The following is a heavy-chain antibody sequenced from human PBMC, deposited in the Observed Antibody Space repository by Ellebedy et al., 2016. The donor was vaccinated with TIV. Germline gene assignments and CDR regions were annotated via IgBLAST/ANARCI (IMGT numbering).Heavy chain of an antibody. Sequence: GESLKISCEASGYNFTSFWISWVRQQPGKGLEWVGRIDPEDSYVNYSPSFQGHVTISADRSISTAYLQWSSLKASDTAMYYCARHLGYADSDIDYWGQGTLVTVSS. V-gene: IGHV5-10-1*01. CDR1: GYNFTSFW. CDR2: IDPEDSYV. CDR3: ARHLGYADSDIDY. D-gene: IGHD4-17*01. J-gene: IGHJ4*02.